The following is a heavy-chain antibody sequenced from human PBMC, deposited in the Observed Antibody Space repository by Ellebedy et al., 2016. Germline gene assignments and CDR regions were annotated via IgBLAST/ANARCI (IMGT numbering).Heavy chain of an antibody. CDR3: AREPDY. CDR1: GGSIRGDSHY. J-gene: IGHJ4*02. CDR2: FYDRGRT. Sequence: SETLSLTCSVFGGSIRGDSHYWGWFRQPPGKGLEWIGNFYDRGRTQYNASLNSRVTISEDTSRNQFSLRLTSVTAADTAVYYCAREPDYWGRGTLVTVSS. V-gene: IGHV4-39*07.